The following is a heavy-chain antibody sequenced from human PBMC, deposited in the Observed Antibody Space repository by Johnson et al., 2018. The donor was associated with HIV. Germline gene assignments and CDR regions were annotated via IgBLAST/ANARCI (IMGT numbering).Heavy chain of an antibody. D-gene: IGHD2-21*01. Sequence: VQLVESVGGRAKPGGSLRLSCAVSGFSFTSAWMSWVRQAPGKGLEWVGHINSKADGATTDYAAPVKGRFTISRDDSKNTLFLEMNRLRAEDTAVCSCGRGFGVVIALLDAFDIWGQGKMVTVSS. V-gene: IGHV3-15*01. J-gene: IGHJ3*02. CDR3: GRGFGVVIALLDAFDI. CDR1: GFSFTSAW. CDR2: INSKADGATT.